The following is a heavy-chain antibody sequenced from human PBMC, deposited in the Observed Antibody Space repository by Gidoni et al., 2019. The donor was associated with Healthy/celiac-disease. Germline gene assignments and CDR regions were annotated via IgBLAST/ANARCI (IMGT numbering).Heavy chain of an antibody. CDR3: ARGRGELLGYDAFDI. J-gene: IGHJ3*02. CDR1: GFPFSSYD. D-gene: IGHD3-10*01. Sequence: EVQLVASGGGLVQPGGSLRLSCAASGFPFSSYDMHWVRQATGKGLEWVSAIGTAGDTYYPGSVKGRFTISRENAKNSLYLQMNSLRAGDTAVYYCARGRGELLGYDAFDIWGQGTMVTVSS. CDR2: IGTAGDT. V-gene: IGHV3-13*01.